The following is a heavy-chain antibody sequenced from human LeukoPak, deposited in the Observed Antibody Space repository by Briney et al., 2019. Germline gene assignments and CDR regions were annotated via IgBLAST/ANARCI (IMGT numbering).Heavy chain of an antibody. CDR1: AFRFSSFA. CDR3: AKLDKWSVTTG. J-gene: IGHJ4*02. V-gene: IGHV3-23*01. D-gene: IGHD4-17*01. CDR2: IHGNGETT. Sequence: GGSLRLSCAASAFRFSSFAMTWVRQAPGKGLEWVSGIHGNGETTYYADSVKGRFTISRDNSRELLYLQMNSLRVEDTAVYYCAKLDKWSVTTGWGQGTLVTVSS.